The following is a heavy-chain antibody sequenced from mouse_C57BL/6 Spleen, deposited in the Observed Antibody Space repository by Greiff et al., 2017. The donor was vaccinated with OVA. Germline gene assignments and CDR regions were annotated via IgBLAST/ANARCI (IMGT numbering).Heavy chain of an antibody. CDR2: INPSTGGT. CDR1: GYSFTGYY. D-gene: IGHD1-1*01. V-gene: IGHV1-43*01. Sequence: EVQLKESGPELVKPGASVKISCKASGYSFTGYYMHWVKQSSEKSLEWIGEINPSTGGTSYNQKFKGKATLTVDKSSSTAYMQLKSLTSEDSAVYYCARHGATGIYYYGSSDYWGQGTTLTVSS. CDR3: ARHGATGIYYYGSSDY. J-gene: IGHJ2*01.